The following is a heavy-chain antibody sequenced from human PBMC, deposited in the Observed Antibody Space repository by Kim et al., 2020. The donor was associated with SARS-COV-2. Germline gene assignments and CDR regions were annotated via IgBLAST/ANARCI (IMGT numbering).Heavy chain of an antibody. CDR2: ISAYNGNT. Sequence: ASVKVSCKASGYTFTSYGISWVRQAPGQGLEWMGWISAYNGNTNYAQKLQGRVTMTTDTSTSTAYMELRSLRSDDTAVYYCARMVGDCSGGSCDSGWYYYYGMDVWGQGTTVTVSS. V-gene: IGHV1-18*01. J-gene: IGHJ6*02. D-gene: IGHD2-15*01. CDR3: ARMVGDCSGGSCDSGWYYYYGMDV. CDR1: GYTFTSYG.